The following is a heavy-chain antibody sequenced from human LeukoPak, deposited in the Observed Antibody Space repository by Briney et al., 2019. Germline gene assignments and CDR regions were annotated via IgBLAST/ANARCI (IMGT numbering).Heavy chain of an antibody. CDR3: ARSSIAAAGHLDY. V-gene: IGHV3-21*01. J-gene: IGHJ4*02. D-gene: IGHD6-13*01. CDR2: ISSSSSYI. CDR1: GFTFSSYS. Sequence: GGSLRLSCAASGFTFSSYSMNWVRQAPGKELEWVSSISSSSSYIYYADSVKGRFTISRDNAKNSLYLQMNSLRAEDTAVYYCARSSIAAAGHLDYWGQGTLVTVSS.